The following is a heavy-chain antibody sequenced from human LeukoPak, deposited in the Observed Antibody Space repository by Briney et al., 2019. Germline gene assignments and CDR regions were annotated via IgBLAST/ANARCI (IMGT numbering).Heavy chain of an antibody. J-gene: IGHJ4*02. CDR2: IGSDENR. V-gene: IGHV3-23*01. CDR3: AKDVIHWSFDH. Sequence: GGSLRLSCTASGFTFSGNAMGWVRQAPGKGLEWVSGIGSDENRLYADSVKGRFTISRDNSKNTLYLQMNSLRVEDTAVYYCAKDVIHWSFDHWGQGTLVTVSS. D-gene: IGHD2-8*02. CDR1: GFTFSGNA.